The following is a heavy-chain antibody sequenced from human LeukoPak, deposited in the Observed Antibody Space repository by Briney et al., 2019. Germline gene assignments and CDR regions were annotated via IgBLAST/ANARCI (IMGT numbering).Heavy chain of an antibody. CDR3: AREEGVVAVAEGFDY. V-gene: IGHV1-18*01. D-gene: IGHD6-19*01. Sequence: GASVKVSCKASGYTFTSYGISWVRQAPGQGLEWMGWISAYNGNTNYAQKLQGRVTMTTDTSTSTAYMELRSLRSDDTAVYYCAREEGVVAVAEGFDYWGQGTLVTVSS. CDR1: GYTFTSYG. J-gene: IGHJ4*02. CDR2: ISAYNGNT.